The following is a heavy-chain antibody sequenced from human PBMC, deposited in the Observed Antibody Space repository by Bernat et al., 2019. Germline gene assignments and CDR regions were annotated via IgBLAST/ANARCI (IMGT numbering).Heavy chain of an antibody. D-gene: IGHD1-26*01. CDR2: ISGSGDTT. Sequence: EVQLLESGGALVQPGGSLRLSCAASGFTFSSYGMSWVRQAPGKGLEWVSAISGSGDTTYYADSVKGRFTISRDNSENTLFLQMDSLRGEDTALHYCAKVPFSNYYYYFDYWGQGTLVTLSS. J-gene: IGHJ4*02. V-gene: IGHV3-23*01. CDR3: AKVPFSNYYYYFDY. CDR1: GFTFSSYG.